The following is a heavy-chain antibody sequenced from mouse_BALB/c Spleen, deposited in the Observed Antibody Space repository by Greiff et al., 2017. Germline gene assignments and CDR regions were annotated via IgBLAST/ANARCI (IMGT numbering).Heavy chain of an antibody. V-gene: IGHV5-9-4*01. CDR1: GFTFSSYA. Sequence: EVNVVESGGGLVKPGGSLKLSCAASGFTFSSYAMSWVRLSPEKRLEWVAEISSGGSYTYYPDTVTGRFTISRDNAKNTLYLEMSSLRSEDTAMFYCARDGNPFAYWGQGTLVTVSA. J-gene: IGHJ3*01. CDR2: ISSGGSYT. D-gene: IGHD2-1*01. CDR3: ARDGNPFAY.